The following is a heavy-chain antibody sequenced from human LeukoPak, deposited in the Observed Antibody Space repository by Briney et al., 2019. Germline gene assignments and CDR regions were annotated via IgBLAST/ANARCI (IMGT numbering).Heavy chain of an antibody. D-gene: IGHD3-10*01. J-gene: IGHJ5*02. CDR1: GFTFSSYA. CDR2: ISGSGGST. CDR3: AKDLRYRGYYGSGSYYPNNWFDP. Sequence: GGSLRLSCAASGFTFSSYAMSWVRQAPGKGLEWVSAISGSGGSTYYADSVEGRFTISRDNSKNTLYLQMNSLRAEDTAVYYCAKDLRYRGYYGSGSYYPNNWFDPWGQGTLVTVSS. V-gene: IGHV3-23*01.